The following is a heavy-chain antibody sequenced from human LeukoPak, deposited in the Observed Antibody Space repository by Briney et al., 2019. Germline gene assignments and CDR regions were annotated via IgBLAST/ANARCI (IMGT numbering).Heavy chain of an antibody. J-gene: IGHJ5*02. V-gene: IGHV1-2*02. CDR3: ARDGFAAYSTHHKFDP. CDR2: MNPNSGGT. D-gene: IGHD6-13*01. CDR1: GYTFIDYY. Sequence: GASVKVSCKASGYTFIDYYIHWVRQAPGQGLEWVGWMNPNSGGTDYAQKYQGRVTMTRDTSISTAYMELSNLESADTAIYYCARDGFAAYSTHHKFDPWGEGTVVSVSS.